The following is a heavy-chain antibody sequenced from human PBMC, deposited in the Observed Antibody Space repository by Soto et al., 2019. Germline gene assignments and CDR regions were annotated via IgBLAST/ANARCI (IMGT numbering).Heavy chain of an antibody. J-gene: IGHJ3*02. CDR2: VTPFKSDT. CDR1: GYTFTFRY. V-gene: IGHV1-45*02. CDR3: ARSPFAGSDAFDI. Sequence: SVKVSCKASGYTFTFRYLHWVRQAPGQALEWMGWVTPFKSDTNYAQKFQDRVTITRDRSVSTAYMELSNLRSDDTAMYYCARSPFAGSDAFDIWGQGTMVTVSS. D-gene: IGHD1-1*01.